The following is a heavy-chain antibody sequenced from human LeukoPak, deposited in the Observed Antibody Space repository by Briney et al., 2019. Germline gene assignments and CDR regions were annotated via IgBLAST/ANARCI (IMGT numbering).Heavy chain of an antibody. CDR1: GFTFSDYY. D-gene: IGHD1-26*01. Sequence: GGSLRLSCAASGFTFSDYYMNWVRQAPGKGLEWVANIKPDGSENYYVDSVRGRFTMSRDNTKNSLYLQMNNLRAEDTAMYYCARSLVGTADLFDYWGREPWSPSPQ. CDR3: ARSLVGTADLFDY. CDR2: IKPDGSEN. J-gene: IGHJ4*02. V-gene: IGHV3-7*01.